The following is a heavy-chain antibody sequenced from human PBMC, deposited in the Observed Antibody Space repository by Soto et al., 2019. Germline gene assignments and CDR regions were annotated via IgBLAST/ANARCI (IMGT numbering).Heavy chain of an antibody. CDR1: GGSISSSSYF. J-gene: IGHJ4*02. Sequence: QLQLQESGPGLVKPSETLSLTCTVSGGSISSSSYFWGWIRQPPGKGLEWIGSIYYSGSTFYNPSLKSRVTISVDTSQNHFSLRLSSVTAADTAVYFCAREGHLYSSGWLDSWGQGTLVTVSS. V-gene: IGHV4-39*02. CDR2: IYYSGST. CDR3: AREGHLYSSGWLDS. D-gene: IGHD6-19*01.